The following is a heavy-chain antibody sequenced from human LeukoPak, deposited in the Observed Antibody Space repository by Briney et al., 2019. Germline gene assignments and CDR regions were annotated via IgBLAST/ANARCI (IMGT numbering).Heavy chain of an antibody. Sequence: ASVKVSCKASGYTFTMYGITWVRQAPGQGLEWMGWISASNDNTNYAQNLQDRVTMTRDMSTSTVYMELSSLRSEDTAVYYCARSPLTVTTFSYYYYMDVWGKGTTVTVSS. CDR1: GYTFTMYG. CDR2: ISASNDNT. J-gene: IGHJ6*03. V-gene: IGHV1-18*01. CDR3: ARSPLTVTTFSYYYYMDV. D-gene: IGHD4-17*01.